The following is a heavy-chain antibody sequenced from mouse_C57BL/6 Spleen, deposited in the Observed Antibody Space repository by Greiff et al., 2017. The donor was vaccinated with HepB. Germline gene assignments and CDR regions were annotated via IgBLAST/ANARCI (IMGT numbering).Heavy chain of an antibody. CDR1: GYTFTSYW. CDR3: ARFYSPYYAMDY. J-gene: IGHJ4*01. CDR2: IYPSDSET. V-gene: IGHV1-61*01. Sequence: VQLQQPGAELVRPGSSVKLSCKASGYTFTSYWMDWVKQRPGQGLEWIGNIYPSDSETHYNQKFKDKATLTVDKSSSTAYMQLSSLTSEDSAVYYCARFYSPYYAMDYWGQGTSVTVSS. D-gene: IGHD1-1*01.